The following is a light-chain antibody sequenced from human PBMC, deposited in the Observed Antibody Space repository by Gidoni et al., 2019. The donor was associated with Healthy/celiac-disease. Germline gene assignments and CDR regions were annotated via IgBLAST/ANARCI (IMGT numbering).Light chain of an antibody. CDR3: SSYTNSTPVV. CDR1: SSDVVGYNY. J-gene: IGLJ2*01. V-gene: IGLV2-14*01. Sequence: QSALTQPASVSGSPGQSITISFTGTSSDVVGYNYVSNRPSAVSNRFSGSKSGNTASLTISWLQAADEADYYCSSYTNSTPVVFGGGTKLTVL. CDR2: S.